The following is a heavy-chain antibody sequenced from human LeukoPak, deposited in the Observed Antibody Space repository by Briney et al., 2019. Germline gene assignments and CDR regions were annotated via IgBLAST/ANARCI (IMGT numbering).Heavy chain of an antibody. Sequence: GGSLRLSCAASGFTLSGYWMSWVRQAPGKGLEWVANMNQDGSDINYVDSVRGRFTISRDNAKNSLYLQMNTLRAEDTAVYYCARDPSNCSGGSCHFFDHWGQGTLVTVSS. CDR3: ARDPSNCSGGSCHFFDH. V-gene: IGHV3-7*01. CDR1: GFTLSGYW. J-gene: IGHJ4*02. D-gene: IGHD2-15*01. CDR2: MNQDGSDI.